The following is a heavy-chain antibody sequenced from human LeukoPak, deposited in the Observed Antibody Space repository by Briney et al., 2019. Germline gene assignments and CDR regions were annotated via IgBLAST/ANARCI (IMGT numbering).Heavy chain of an antibody. V-gene: IGHV3-23*01. CDR1: GFTFSNYV. J-gene: IGHJ4*02. CDR2: MKGSDGRA. CDR3: AKDHDSSGYPTSDY. Sequence: GGSLRLSCAASGFTFSNYVMTWVRQAPGKGLERVSTMKGSDGRAWYADSVNGRFIISRDNSKNTLYLQMNSLRAEDTAVYFCAKDHDSSGYPTSDYWGQGVLVTASS. D-gene: IGHD3-22*01.